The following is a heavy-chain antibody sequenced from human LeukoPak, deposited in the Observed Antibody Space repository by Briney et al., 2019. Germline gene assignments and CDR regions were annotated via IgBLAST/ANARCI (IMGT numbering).Heavy chain of an antibody. J-gene: IGHJ4*02. V-gene: IGHV4-31*03. CDR2: IYYSGST. CDR1: GSSISSGGYY. Sequence: SETLSLTCTVSGSSISSGGYYWSWIRQHPGKGLEWIGYIYYSGSTYYNPSLKSRVTISVDTSKNQFSLKLSSVTAADTAVYYCAREQQTGIVGATSYFDYWGQGTLVTVSS. CDR3: AREQQTGIVGATSYFDY. D-gene: IGHD1-26*01.